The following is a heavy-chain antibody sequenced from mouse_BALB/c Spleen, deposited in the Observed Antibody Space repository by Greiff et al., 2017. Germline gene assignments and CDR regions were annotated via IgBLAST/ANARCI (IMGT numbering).Heavy chain of an antibody. CDR2: ISSGGSYT. J-gene: IGHJ4*01. Sequence: EVQLVESGGGLVQPGGSRKLSCAASGFTFSSYAMSWVRQSPEKRLEWVAEISSGGSYTYYPDTVTGRFTISRDNAKNTLYLEMSSLRSEDTAMYYCASRYYGNYKDAKDYWGQRNSVTGSA. CDR3: ASRYYGNYKDAKDY. CDR1: GFTFSSYA. V-gene: IGHV5-9-4*01. D-gene: IGHD2-1*01.